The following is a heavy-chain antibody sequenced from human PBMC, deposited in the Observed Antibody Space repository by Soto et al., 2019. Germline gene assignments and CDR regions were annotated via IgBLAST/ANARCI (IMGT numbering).Heavy chain of an antibody. CDR3: AREKQYSGYSFDY. CDR2: INAGNGNT. V-gene: IGHV1-3*01. Sequence: ASVKVSCKASGYTFTSYAMHWVRQAPGQRLEWMGWINAGNGNTKYSQKFQGRVTITRDTSASTAYMGLSSLRSEDTAVYYCAREKQYSGYSFDYWGQGTLVTVSS. CDR1: GYTFTSYA. D-gene: IGHD5-12*01. J-gene: IGHJ4*02.